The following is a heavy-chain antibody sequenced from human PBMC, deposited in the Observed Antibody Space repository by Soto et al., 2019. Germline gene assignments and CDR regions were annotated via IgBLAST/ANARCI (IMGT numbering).Heavy chain of an antibody. CDR3: ARGPWSIAVADYYYYGMDV. J-gene: IGHJ6*02. CDR2: TYYRSKWYN. CDR1: GDSVSSNSAA. Sequence: PSQTLSLTRAISGDSVSSNSAAWNWIRQSPSRGLEWLGRTYYRSKWYNDYAVSVKSRITINPDASKNQFSLQLNSVTPEDTAVYSCARGPWSIAVADYYYYGMDVWGQGTTVTVSS. D-gene: IGHD6-19*01. V-gene: IGHV6-1*01.